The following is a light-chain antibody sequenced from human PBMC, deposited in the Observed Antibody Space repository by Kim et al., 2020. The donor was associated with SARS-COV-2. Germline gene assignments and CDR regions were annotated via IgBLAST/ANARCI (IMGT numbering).Light chain of an antibody. J-gene: IGKJ1*01. CDR1: QSISIW. V-gene: IGKV1-5*03. CDR3: QQYKSYST. Sequence: DIQMTQSPSTLSAFVGDRVTITCRASQSISIWLAWYQQKPGKAPNLLIYKASSLQSGVPSRFSGSGSGTEFTLTISSLQPDDFATYYCQQYKSYSTFGQGTKVDIK. CDR2: KAS.